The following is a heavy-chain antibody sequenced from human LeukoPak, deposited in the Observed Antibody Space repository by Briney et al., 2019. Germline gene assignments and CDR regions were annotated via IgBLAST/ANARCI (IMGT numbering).Heavy chain of an antibody. CDR2: IYPGDSES. Sequence: GESLKICCEGSGYSFTSYWIGWVRQIPGKGLELMGIIYPGDSESRDSTSFQGQITISADKSISTAYLQWSSMTASDTAMYYGARRLVATGDFDYWGQGTLVTVSS. CDR3: ARRLVATGDFDY. J-gene: IGHJ4*02. CDR1: GYSFTSYW. V-gene: IGHV5-51*01. D-gene: IGHD5-12*01.